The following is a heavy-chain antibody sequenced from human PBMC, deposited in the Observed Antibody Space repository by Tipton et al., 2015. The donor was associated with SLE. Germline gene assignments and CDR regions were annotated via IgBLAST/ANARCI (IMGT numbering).Heavy chain of an antibody. CDR3: ARERIFALDY. D-gene: IGHD3-3*01. CDR1: GFTFSSYA. V-gene: IGHV3-30-3*01. Sequence: SLRLSCAASGFTFSSYAMHWVRQAPGKGLEWVAVISYDGSNKYYADSVKGRFTISRDNAKNSLYLQMNSLRAEDTAVYYCARERIFALDYWGQGTLITVSS. CDR2: ISYDGSNK. J-gene: IGHJ4*02.